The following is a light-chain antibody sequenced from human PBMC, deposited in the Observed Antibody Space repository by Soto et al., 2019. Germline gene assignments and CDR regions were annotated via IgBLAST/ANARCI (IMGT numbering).Light chain of an antibody. V-gene: IGKV2-24*01. J-gene: IGKJ1*01. CDR2: RIS. CDR3: LQATKFPRT. CDR1: QSLVHHDGNTY. Sequence: EIVMTQTPLSSPVTLGQPASISCRSSQSLVHHDGNTYLSWLHQRPGQPPRLLIYRISNRLSGVPDRCSGSGAGTDFTLTISRVEAEDVGVYYCLQATKFPRTFGQGTKVEI.